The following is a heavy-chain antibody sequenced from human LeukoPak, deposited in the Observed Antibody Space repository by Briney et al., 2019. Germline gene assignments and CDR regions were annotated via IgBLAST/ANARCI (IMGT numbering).Heavy chain of an antibody. CDR2: IKHDGSEK. CDR1: GFTFKTYS. J-gene: IGHJ4*02. CDR3: ARVGDLSLPAAILFDF. D-gene: IGHD2-2*02. Sequence: GGSLRLSCVVSGFTFKTYSMSWVRQAPGKGLEWVANIKHDGSEKYYVDSVKGRFTISRDNAKNSLYLQMNSLRAEDTAVYYCARVGDLSLPAAILFDFWGQGTLVTVSS. V-gene: IGHV3-7*01.